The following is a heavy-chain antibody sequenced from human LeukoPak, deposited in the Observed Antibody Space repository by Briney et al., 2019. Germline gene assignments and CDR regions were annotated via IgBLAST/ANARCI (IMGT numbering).Heavy chain of an antibody. V-gene: IGHV1-2*02. CDR1: GYSFTGYY. J-gene: IGHJ6*03. D-gene: IGHD2-2*01. CDR3: ARIAVPAASPYYYYYMDV. Sequence: GASVKVSCKASGYSFTGYYIYWVRQAPGQGLEWMGWINPNSGGTNYAQKFQGRVTMTRDTSISTACMELSRLRSDDTAVYYCARIAVPAASPYYYYYMDVWGKGTTVTIS. CDR2: INPNSGGT.